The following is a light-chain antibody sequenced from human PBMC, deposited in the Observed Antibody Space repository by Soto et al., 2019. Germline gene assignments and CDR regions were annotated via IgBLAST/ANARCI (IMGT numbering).Light chain of an antibody. CDR2: DVS. V-gene: IGLV2-11*01. CDR3: CLYAVTFYV. CDR1: SSDVGTYDF. Sequence: QSALTQPRCVSGSPGQSVTISCTGTSSDVGTYDFVSWYQQHPGKAPRLMIFDVSERPSGVPDRFSGSKSGNTASLTISGLQAEDEADYYCCLYAVTFYVFGTGTKLTVL. J-gene: IGLJ1*01.